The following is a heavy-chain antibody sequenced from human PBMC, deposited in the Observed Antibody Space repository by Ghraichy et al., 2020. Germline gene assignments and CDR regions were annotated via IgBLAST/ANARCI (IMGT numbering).Heavy chain of an antibody. J-gene: IGHJ4*02. Sequence: SETLSLTCSVSGDSISAASYNWGWARQPPGKGLAWIGSIGHSGSTYYSPSLKSRVTISADPSKNQFSLRLTSVTAADTAVYYCARHQLLGSSVNDWGQGILVTVSS. CDR2: IGHSGST. CDR3: ARHQLLGSSVND. V-gene: IGHV4-39*01. D-gene: IGHD6-25*01. CDR1: GDSISAASYN.